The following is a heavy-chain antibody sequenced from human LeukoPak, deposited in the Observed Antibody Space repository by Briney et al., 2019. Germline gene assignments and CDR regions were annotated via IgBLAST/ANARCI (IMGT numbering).Heavy chain of an antibody. J-gene: IGHJ6*02. D-gene: IGHD6-13*01. CDR3: ARSIAAAGGHYYYGMDV. V-gene: IGHV3-48*02. Sequence: GGSLRLSCEASGFTFSTYTMNWVRQAPGKGLEWVSYISGTTSATYYADSVKGRFTISRDNAKNSLYLQMNSLRDEDTAVYYCARSIAAAGGHYYYGMDVWGQGTTVTVSS. CDR1: GFTFSTYT. CDR2: ISGTTSAT.